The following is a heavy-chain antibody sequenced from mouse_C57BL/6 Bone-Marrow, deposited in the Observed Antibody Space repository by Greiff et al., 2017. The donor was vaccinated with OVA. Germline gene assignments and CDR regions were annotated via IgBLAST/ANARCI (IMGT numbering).Heavy chain of an antibody. Sequence: QVQLQQSGAELARPGASVKLSCKASGYTFTSFGISWVKQRTGQGLEWIGEIYPRSGNTYYNEKFKGKATLTADKSSSTAYMELRSLTSEDSAVYFCARDGYYSFAYWGQGTLVTVSA. CDR3: ARDGYYSFAY. CDR2: IYPRSGNT. V-gene: IGHV1-81*01. D-gene: IGHD2-3*01. CDR1: GYTFTSFG. J-gene: IGHJ3*01.